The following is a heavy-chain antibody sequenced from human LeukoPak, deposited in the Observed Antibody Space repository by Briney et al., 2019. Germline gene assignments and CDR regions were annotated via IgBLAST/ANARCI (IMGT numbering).Heavy chain of an antibody. CDR1: GGSISSYY. D-gene: IGHD1-26*01. V-gene: IGHV4-59*01. CDR2: IYYSGST. J-gene: IGHJ6*02. CDR3: ARKVGARGDYYYYGMDV. Sequence: PSETLSLTCTVSGGSISSYYWSWLRQPPGKGLEWIGYIYYSGSTNYNPSLKSRVTISVDTSKNQFSLKLSSVTAADTAVYYCARKVGARGDYYYYGMDVWGQGTTVTVSS.